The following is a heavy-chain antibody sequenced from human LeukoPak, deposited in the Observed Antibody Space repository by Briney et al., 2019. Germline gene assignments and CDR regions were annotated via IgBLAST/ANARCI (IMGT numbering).Heavy chain of an antibody. J-gene: IGHJ5*02. CDR3: ARAVGYCSGGSCYPAFDP. CDR2: IYYSGST. Sequence: SETLSLTCTVSGGCISSYYWSWIRQPPGKGLEWIGYIYYSGSTNYNPSLKSRVTISVDTSKNQFSLKLSSVTAADTAVYYCARAVGYCSGGSCYPAFDPWGQGTLVTVSS. CDR1: GGCISSYY. D-gene: IGHD2-15*01. V-gene: IGHV4-59*01.